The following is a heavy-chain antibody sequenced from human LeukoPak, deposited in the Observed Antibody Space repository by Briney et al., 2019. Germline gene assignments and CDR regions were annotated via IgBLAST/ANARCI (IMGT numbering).Heavy chain of an antibody. CDR1: GYTFTGYY. Sequence: ASVKVSCKASGYTFTGYYIHWVRQAPGQGLEWMGRINPDTGGTDYAQKFQGRITMTRDTSITTAYMELSRLPSDDTAMYYCAKVPPSITAAGNWLDPWGQGALVTVSS. CDR2: INPDTGGT. CDR3: AKVPPSITAAGNWLDP. V-gene: IGHV1-2*06. D-gene: IGHD6-13*01. J-gene: IGHJ5*02.